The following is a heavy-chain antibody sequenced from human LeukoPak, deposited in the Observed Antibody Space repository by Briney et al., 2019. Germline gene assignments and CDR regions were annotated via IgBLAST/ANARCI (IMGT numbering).Heavy chain of an antibody. V-gene: IGHV3-7*01. Sequence: GGSLRLSCVASGFSFSNSWMTWVRRAPGKGLEWVANIKQGGNSKYYVDSVKGRFTISRDDAKNSLFLQMNSLRAEDTAVFYCAKSGAVVPAANDYWGQGTLVTVSS. CDR2: IKQGGNSK. CDR1: GFSFSNSW. D-gene: IGHD2-2*01. CDR3: AKSGAVVPAANDY. J-gene: IGHJ4*02.